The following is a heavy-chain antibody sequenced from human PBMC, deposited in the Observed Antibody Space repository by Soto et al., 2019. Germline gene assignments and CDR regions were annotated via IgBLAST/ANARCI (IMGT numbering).Heavy chain of an antibody. CDR1: GFSFSRYA. V-gene: IGHV3-30*18. Sequence: GGSLRLSCQTSGFSFSRYAMHWVRQAPGKGLQWVGVISYDGSHKFYGESVKDRFTISRDNSKNTLYLQMPSLTTEDTGIYYCAKVAGVATGGTVGGLDPWGQGTLVTVSS. CDR3: AKVAGVATGGTVGGLDP. CDR2: ISYDGSHK. J-gene: IGHJ5*02. D-gene: IGHD2-15*01.